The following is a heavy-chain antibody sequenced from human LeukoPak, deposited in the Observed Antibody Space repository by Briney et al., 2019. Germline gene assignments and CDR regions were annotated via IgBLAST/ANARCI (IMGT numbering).Heavy chain of an antibody. V-gene: IGHV1-69*13. CDR1: GGTFSSYA. CDR3: ARDIYCSSTSCYAFDI. CDR2: IIPIFGTA. D-gene: IGHD2-2*01. Sequence: SVKVSCKASGGTFSSYAISWVRQAPGQGLEWMGGIIPIFGTANYAQKFQGRVTIAADESTSTAYMELSSLRSEDTAVYYCARDIYCSSTSCYAFDIWGQGTMVTVSS. J-gene: IGHJ3*02.